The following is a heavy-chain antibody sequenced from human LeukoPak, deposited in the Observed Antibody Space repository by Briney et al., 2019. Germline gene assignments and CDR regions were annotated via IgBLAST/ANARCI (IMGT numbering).Heavy chain of an antibody. CDR2: FYHSGTT. J-gene: IGHJ4*02. CDR1: GGSLSSSGYS. Sequence: SETLSLTCAVSGGSLSSSGYSWSWLRQPPGTGLEWIGYFYHSGTTYYNPSLKSRVTISVDRSMKQFSLKLNSVTAADTAVYYCASYYYDTSNYYHVHYFDYWGQGTLVAVSS. CDR3: ASYYYDTSNYYHVHYFDY. V-gene: IGHV4-30-2*01. D-gene: IGHD3-22*01.